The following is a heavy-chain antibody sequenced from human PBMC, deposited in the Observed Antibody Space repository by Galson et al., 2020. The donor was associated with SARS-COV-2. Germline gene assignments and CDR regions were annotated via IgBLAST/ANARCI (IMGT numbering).Heavy chain of an antibody. CDR2: IYYSGSA. J-gene: IGHJ4*02. CDR3: ARPLVGSTWYFDY. V-gene: IGHV4-39*02. D-gene: IGHD2-2*01. CDR1: GGSISSSSDY. Sequence: SETLSLTCTVSGGSISSSSDYWGWIRQSPGKGPEWTGSIYYSGSASYNPSLKSRVTISVDTSKNHFSLKMSSVTAADTAVYYCARPLVGSTWYFDYWGQGILVTVSS.